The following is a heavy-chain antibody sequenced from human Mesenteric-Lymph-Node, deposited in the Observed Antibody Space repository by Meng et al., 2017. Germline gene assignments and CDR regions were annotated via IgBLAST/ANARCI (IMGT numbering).Heavy chain of an antibody. V-gene: IGHV3-49*04. CDR1: GFTFSSYW. CDR2: IRSKAYGGTT. J-gene: IGHJ4*02. D-gene: IGHD1-26*01. CDR3: TRHPSVGAPAWVDY. Sequence: GESLKISCAASGFTFSSYWMHWVRQAPGKGLEWVGFIRSKAYGGTTEYAASVKGRFTISRDDSKSIAYLQMNSLKTEDTAVYYCTRHPSVGAPAWVDYWGQGTLVTVSS.